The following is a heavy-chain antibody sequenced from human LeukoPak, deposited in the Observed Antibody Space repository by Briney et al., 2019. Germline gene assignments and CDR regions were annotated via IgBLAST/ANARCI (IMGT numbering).Heavy chain of an antibody. CDR1: GGSFSGYY. Sequence: SETLSLTCAVYGGSFSGYYWSWIRQPPGKGLEWIGEINHSGSTNYNPSLKSRVTISVDTSKNQFSLKLSSVTAADTAVYYCARRPYSSGPRGWFDPWGQGTLVTVSS. V-gene: IGHV4-34*01. D-gene: IGHD6-19*01. J-gene: IGHJ5*02. CDR3: ARRPYSSGPRGWFDP. CDR2: INHSGST.